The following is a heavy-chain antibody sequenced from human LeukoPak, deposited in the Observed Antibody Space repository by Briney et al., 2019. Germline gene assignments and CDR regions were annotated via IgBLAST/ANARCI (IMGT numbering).Heavy chain of an antibody. Sequence: GGSLRLSCDAPGFTFGTYSMAWVRQAPGQGLEWVSGVSGAGTYTFYTDSVKGRFTVSRDNSKNTLFLQMNSLRAEDTAVYYCAKAIGITSTGPEFWGQGTLVTVSS. CDR1: GFTFGTYS. D-gene: IGHD1-1*01. CDR3: AKAIGITSTGPEF. V-gene: IGHV3-23*01. CDR2: VSGAGTYT. J-gene: IGHJ4*02.